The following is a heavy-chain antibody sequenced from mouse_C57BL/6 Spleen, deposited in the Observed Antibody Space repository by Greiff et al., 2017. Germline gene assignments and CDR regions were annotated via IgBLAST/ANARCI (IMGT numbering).Heavy chain of an antibody. J-gene: IGHJ2*01. CDR2: IYPGDGDT. Sequence: VQLKESGPELVKPGASVKISCKASGYAFSSSWMNWVKQRPGKGLEWIGRIYPGDGDTNYNGKFKGKATLTADKSSSTAYMQLSSLTSEDSAVYFCARFYYDYRFDYWGQGTTLTVSS. CDR1: GYAFSSSW. V-gene: IGHV1-82*01. CDR3: ARFYYDYRFDY. D-gene: IGHD2-4*01.